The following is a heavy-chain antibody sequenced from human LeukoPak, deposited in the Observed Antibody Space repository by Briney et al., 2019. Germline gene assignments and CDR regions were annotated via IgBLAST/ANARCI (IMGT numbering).Heavy chain of an antibody. V-gene: IGHV3-23*01. CDR2: LTDDGGT. CDR3: AKGGKWDVTPFDY. Sequence: GGSLRLSCAASGFTFTNYAMSWVRQAPGKGLEWVSVLTDDGGTYYAGSVKGRFTNSRDDSKNTLFLQMNSLRAEDTAVYYCAKGGKWDVTPFDYWGQGTLVTVSS. D-gene: IGHD1-26*01. CDR1: GFTFTNYA. J-gene: IGHJ4*02.